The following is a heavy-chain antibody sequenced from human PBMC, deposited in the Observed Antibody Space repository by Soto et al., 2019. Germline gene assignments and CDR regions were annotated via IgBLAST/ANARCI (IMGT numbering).Heavy chain of an antibody. D-gene: IGHD6-6*01. V-gene: IGHV3-33*01. Sequence: HPGGSLRLSCAASGFTFSSYGMHWVRQAPGKGLEWVAVIWYDGSNKDYADSVKGRFTISRDNSKNTLYLQMNSLRAEDTAVYYCAREPYSSSFWLGYYYYGMDVWGQGTTVTVSS. CDR1: GFTFSSYG. CDR2: IWYDGSNK. J-gene: IGHJ6*02. CDR3: AREPYSSSFWLGYYYYGMDV.